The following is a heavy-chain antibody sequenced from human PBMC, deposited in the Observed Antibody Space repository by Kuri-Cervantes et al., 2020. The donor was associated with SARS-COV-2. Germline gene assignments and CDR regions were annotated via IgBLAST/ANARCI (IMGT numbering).Heavy chain of an antibody. D-gene: IGHD7-27*01. CDR2: ISWDGGST. J-gene: IGHJ4*02. CDR1: GFTFDDYA. CDR3: AKDIGLGMGIDY. V-gene: IGHV3-43D*03. Sequence: GESLKISCAASGFTFDDYAMHWVRQAPGKGLEWVSLISWDGGSTYYADSVKGRFTITRDNSKNSLYLRMNSLRAEDTALYYCAKDIGLGMGIDYWGQGTLVTVSS.